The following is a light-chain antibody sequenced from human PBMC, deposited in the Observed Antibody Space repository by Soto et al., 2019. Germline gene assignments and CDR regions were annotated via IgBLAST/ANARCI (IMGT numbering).Light chain of an antibody. J-gene: IGLJ1*01. CDR1: SSDVGSYNL. Sequence: QSALTQPASVSGSPGQSITISCAGTSSDVGSYNLVSWYQQHPGKAPNLVIFEVNKRPSGISNRFSGSKSGNTASLTISGLQAEDEADYYCCSYGGGNTYAFGSGTKLTVL. CDR3: CSYGGGNTYA. V-gene: IGLV2-23*02. CDR2: EVN.